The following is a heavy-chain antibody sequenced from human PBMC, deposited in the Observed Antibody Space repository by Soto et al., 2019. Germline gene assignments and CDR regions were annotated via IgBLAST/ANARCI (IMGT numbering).Heavy chain of an antibody. CDR2: IRSKANSYAT. CDR3: TRLNYYARSGYGGMVV. CDR1: GFTFSGSA. D-gene: IGHD3-22*01. V-gene: IGHV3-73*01. Sequence: EVQLVESGGGLVQPGGSLKLSCAASGFTFSGSAMHWVRQASGKGLEWVGRIRSKANSYATAYPASVKGRFTISRDDSKYTACVQMNSLKAEETSVYYCTRLNYYARSGYGGMVVWGQGTAVTFSS. J-gene: IGHJ6*02.